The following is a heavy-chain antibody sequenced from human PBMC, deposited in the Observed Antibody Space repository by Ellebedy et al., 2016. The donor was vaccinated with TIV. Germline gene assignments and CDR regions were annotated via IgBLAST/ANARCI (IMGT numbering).Heavy chain of an antibody. V-gene: IGHV3-23*01. CDR2: IGDTAHNT. CDR3: AREDWWRFDP. Sequence: GESLKISXAASGFTFSNYAMTWVRQAPGKGLEWVSGIGDTAHNTYYVDSVKGRFTISRDNSGNTLYLQMNSLKIEDTAVYYCAREDWWRFDPWGQGTLVTVSS. J-gene: IGHJ5*02. D-gene: IGHD2-15*01. CDR1: GFTFSNYA.